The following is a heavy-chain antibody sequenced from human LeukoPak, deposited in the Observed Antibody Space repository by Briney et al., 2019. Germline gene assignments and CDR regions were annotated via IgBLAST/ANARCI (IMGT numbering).Heavy chain of an antibody. V-gene: IGHV1-69*13. J-gene: IGHJ4*02. D-gene: IGHD5-12*01. CDR1: GGTFSSYA. Sequence: ASVKVSCKASGGTFSSYAISWVRQAPGQGLEWMGGSIPIFGTANYAQKFQGRVTITADESTSTAYMELSSLRSEDTAVYYCARETHGGGYDSGFDYWGQGTLVTVSS. CDR3: ARETHGGGYDSGFDY. CDR2: SIPIFGTA.